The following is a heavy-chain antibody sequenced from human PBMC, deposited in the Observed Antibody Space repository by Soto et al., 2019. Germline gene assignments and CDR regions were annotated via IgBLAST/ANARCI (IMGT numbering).Heavy chain of an antibody. Sequence: GGSLRLSCAASGFTFSNAGMSWVRQAPGKGLEWVGRIKSNTDGGTTDYAAPVKGRFTISRDDSKNTLYLQMTSLKTEDTAVYYCSTWGYSRSSVDYWGQGTLVTVSS. D-gene: IGHD6-6*01. CDR2: IKSNTDGGTT. CDR3: STWGYSRSSVDY. J-gene: IGHJ4*02. CDR1: GFTFSNAG. V-gene: IGHV3-15*01.